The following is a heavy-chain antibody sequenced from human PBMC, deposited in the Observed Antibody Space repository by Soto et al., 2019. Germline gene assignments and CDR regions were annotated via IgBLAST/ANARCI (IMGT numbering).Heavy chain of an antibody. CDR1: GGTFSSYA. CDR2: IVPIFGTA. CDR3: ARGRDFYGSGSYYLTFFDY. J-gene: IGHJ4*02. V-gene: IGHV1-69*13. D-gene: IGHD3-10*01. Sequence: GASVKVSCKASGGTFSSYAISWVRQAPGQGLEWLGGIVPIFGTANYAQKFQGRVTITADESTSTAYMELSSLRSEDTAVYYCARGRDFYGSGSYYLTFFDYWGQGTLVTVSS.